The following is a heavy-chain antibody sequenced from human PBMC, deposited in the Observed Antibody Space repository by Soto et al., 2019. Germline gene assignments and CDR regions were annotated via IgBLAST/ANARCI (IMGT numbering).Heavy chain of an antibody. CDR1: GYRFTTYG. CDR2: FNPDNQNT. V-gene: IGHV1-18*01. J-gene: IGHJ4*02. D-gene: IGHD3-16*01. CDR3: ARVRFGDPFGF. Sequence: ASVKVSCKVSGYRFTTYGINWVRQAPGQGLEWVGWFNPDNQNTNYAQKFQDRVSLTTDSSTNTAYMELRDLRSDDTAVYYCARVRFGDPFGFWDRGSLVTVSS.